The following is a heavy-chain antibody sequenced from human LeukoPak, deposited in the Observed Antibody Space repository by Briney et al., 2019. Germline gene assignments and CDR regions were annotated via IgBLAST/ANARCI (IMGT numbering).Heavy chain of an antibody. CDR1: GYTFTGYY. D-gene: IGHD3-16*01. V-gene: IGHV1-2*02. Sequence: ASVKVSCKASGYTFTGYYMHWVRQAPGRGLEWMGWINPNSGGTNYAQKFQGRVTMTRDTSISTTYMELSRLRSDDTAVYYCAGDLGRDAWGAADYWGQGTLVTVSS. J-gene: IGHJ4*02. CDR3: AGDLGRDAWGAADY. CDR2: INPNSGGT.